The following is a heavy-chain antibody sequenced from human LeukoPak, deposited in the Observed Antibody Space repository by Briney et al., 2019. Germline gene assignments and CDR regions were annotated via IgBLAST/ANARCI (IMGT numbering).Heavy chain of an antibody. V-gene: IGHV4-39*01. CDR3: ARHSYNSYGLDV. J-gene: IGHJ6*02. CDR2: IYYSGTT. Sequence: SETLSLTCTVSGGSISSSSYYWGWIRQPPGKGLEWIGSIYYSGTTNYNPSLKSRVTMSVDTSNNHLSLRLTSVTAADTALYYCARHSYNSYGLDVWGQGTTITVSS. CDR1: GGSISSSSYY.